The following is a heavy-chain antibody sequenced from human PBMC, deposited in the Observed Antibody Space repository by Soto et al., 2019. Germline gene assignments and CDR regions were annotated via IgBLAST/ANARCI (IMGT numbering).Heavy chain of an antibody. J-gene: IGHJ4*02. V-gene: IGHV2-26*01. Sequence: QVTLKESGPVLVKPTETLTLTCTVSGFSLSNARMGVSWIRQPPGKALEWLAHIFSNDEKSYSTSLKSRLTISKDTSKSQVVLTMTNMDPVDTATYYCARIPVGRYFDWLAPDYWGKGTLVTVSS. CDR2: IFSNDEK. CDR3: ARIPVGRYFDWLAPDY. D-gene: IGHD3-9*01. CDR1: GFSLSNARMG.